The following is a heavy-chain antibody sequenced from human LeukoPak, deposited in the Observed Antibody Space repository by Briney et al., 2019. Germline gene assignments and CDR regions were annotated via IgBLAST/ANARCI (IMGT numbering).Heavy chain of an antibody. D-gene: IGHD4-17*01. CDR3: ASLAYGDYES. CDR1: GFTFSSYA. CDR2: ISYDGSNK. V-gene: IGHV3-30*14. Sequence: QSGGSLRLSCAASGFTFSSYAMHWVRQAPGKGLEWVAVISYDGSNKYYADSVKGRFTISRDNSKNTLYLQMTRMRAEDTAVYYCASLAYGDYESRGQGTLVTVSS. J-gene: IGHJ4*02.